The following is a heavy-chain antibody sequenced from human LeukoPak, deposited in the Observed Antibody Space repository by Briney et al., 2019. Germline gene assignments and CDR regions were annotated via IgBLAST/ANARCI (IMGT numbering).Heavy chain of an antibody. CDR1: GYTFSAYY. CDR2: SNPNGGGT. J-gene: IGHJ4*02. V-gene: IGHV1-2*02. Sequence: ASVKVSCKASGYTFSAYYMHWVRQAPGQGLEWMGWSNPNGGGTRYAQEFQGRVTMTRDTSISTVYMELSRLRSDDTAVYYCSREDYWGQGTLVTVSS. CDR3: SREDY.